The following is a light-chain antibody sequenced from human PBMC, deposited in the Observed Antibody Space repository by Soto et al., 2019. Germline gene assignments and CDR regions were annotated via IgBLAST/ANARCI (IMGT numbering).Light chain of an antibody. J-gene: IGKJ1*01. CDR2: GAS. V-gene: IGKV3-15*01. CDR3: RQYNNWPT. Sequence: EIVMTQSPATLSVSPVERATLSCRASQSVSSNLAWYQQKPGQAPRLLIYGASTRATGIPAGFSGSGSGTEFTLTISSLQSEDFAVYYCRQYNNWPTFGQGTKVDIK. CDR1: QSVSSN.